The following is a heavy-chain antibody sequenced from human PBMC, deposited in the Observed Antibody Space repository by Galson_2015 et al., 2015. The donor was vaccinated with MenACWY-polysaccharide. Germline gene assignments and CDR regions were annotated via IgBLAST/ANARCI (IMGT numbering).Heavy chain of an antibody. J-gene: IGHJ4*02. CDR3: ARGRTVRVPGHGVLEY. CDR1: GGSFRDYP. CDR2: IIPMIGAA. D-gene: IGHD5-18*01. Sequence: SVKVSCKASGGSFRDYPITWVRQAPGQGLEWLGMIIPMIGAANYPQKFQGRVTITADEPTRTSYMELSSLRSEDTALYYCARGRTVRVPGHGVLEYWGQGSLVTVSS. V-gene: IGHV1-69*11.